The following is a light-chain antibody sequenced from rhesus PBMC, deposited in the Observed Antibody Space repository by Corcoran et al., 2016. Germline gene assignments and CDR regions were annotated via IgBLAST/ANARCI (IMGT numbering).Light chain of an antibody. CDR1: QGISNN. V-gene: IGKV1S15*01. CDR3: QHGYGTPFT. J-gene: IGKJ3*01. CDR2: YAS. Sequence: DIQMTQSPSSLSASVGDTVTITCRASQGISNNLAWYQQKPGKVPKLLIYYASTLKSGVPSRFSGSGSETDFTRPISSLQPADFATYYCQHGYGTPFTFGPWTKLDIK.